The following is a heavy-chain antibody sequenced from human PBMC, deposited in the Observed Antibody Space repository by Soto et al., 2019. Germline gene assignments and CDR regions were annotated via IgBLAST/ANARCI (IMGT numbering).Heavy chain of an antibody. CDR3: AKDYGGNAWLLYCYYGMDV. Sequence: QVQLVESGGGVVQPGRSLRLSCAASGFTFSSYGMHWVRQAPGKGLEWVAVISYDGSNKYYADSVKGRFTISRDNSKNTLYLQMNSLRAEDTAVYYCAKDYGGNAWLLYCYYGMDVWGQGTTVTVSS. V-gene: IGHV3-30*18. D-gene: IGHD4-17*01. CDR2: ISYDGSNK. J-gene: IGHJ6*02. CDR1: GFTFSSYG.